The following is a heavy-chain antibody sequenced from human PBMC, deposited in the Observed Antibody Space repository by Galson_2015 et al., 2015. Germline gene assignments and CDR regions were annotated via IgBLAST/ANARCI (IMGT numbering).Heavy chain of an antibody. Sequence: SLRLSCAASGFTFSSDWMHWVRQAPGKGLVWISRINSDGTSKTYADSVKGRVTISRGNAKNTLYLQMNSLRAEDTAVYYCARDPLWDRTVGFDYWGQGTLVTVSS. V-gene: IGHV3-74*01. J-gene: IGHJ4*02. CDR2: INSDGTSK. D-gene: IGHD3-16*01. CDR3: ARDPLWDRTVGFDY. CDR1: GFTFSSDW.